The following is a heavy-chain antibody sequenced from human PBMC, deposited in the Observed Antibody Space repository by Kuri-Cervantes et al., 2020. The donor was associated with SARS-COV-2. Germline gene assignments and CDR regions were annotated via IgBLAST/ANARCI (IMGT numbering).Heavy chain of an antibody. J-gene: IGHJ5*01. CDR3: AIYSSMSCIPFTPLDS. V-gene: IGHV1-2*02. Sequence: ASVKVSCKASGYTFTGYYMHWVRQAPGQGLEWMGWINPNSGGTNYAQKFQGRVTMTRDTSIGTDYMTLSGLKSDDTATYYCAIYSSMSCIPFTPLDSWGQGTPVTVSS. D-gene: IGHD4-11*01. CDR2: INPNSGGT. CDR1: GYTFTGYY.